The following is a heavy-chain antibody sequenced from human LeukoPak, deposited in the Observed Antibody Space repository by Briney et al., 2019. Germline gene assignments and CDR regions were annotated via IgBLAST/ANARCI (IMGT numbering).Heavy chain of an antibody. J-gene: IGHJ4*02. Sequence: ASVKVSCKASGYTFTSYDINWVRQAPGQGLEWMGWINPNSGGTNYAQKFQGRVTMTRDTSISTAYMELSRLRSDDTAVYYCARGYGDYLDIDYWGQGTLVTVSS. CDR2: INPNSGGT. CDR1: GYTFTSYD. CDR3: ARGYGDYLDIDY. V-gene: IGHV1-2*02. D-gene: IGHD4-17*01.